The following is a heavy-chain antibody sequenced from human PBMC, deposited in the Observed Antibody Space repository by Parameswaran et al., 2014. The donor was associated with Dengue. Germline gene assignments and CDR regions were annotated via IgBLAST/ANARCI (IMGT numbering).Heavy chain of an antibody. CDR2: IYWDDDK. CDR3: AHREDYDFWSGYTIGFDP. Sequence: PGKALEWLALIYWDDDKRYSPSLKSRLTITKDTSKNQVVLTMTNMDPVDTATYYCAHREDYDFWSGYTIGFDPWGQGTLVTVSS. V-gene: IGHV2-5*02. D-gene: IGHD3-3*01. J-gene: IGHJ5*02.